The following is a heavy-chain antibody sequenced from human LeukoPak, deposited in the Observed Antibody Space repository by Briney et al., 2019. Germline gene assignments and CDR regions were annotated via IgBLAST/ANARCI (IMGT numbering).Heavy chain of an antibody. CDR3: AKARFGGPPWDS. D-gene: IGHD3-16*01. CDR1: GFTFSSYA. V-gene: IGHV3-23*01. J-gene: IGHJ5*01. CDR2: ISSSGGST. Sequence: GGSLRLSCAASGFTFSSYAMSWVRQAPGKGLEWVSAISSSGGSTYYADSVKGRFTISRDNSKNTLYLQMNSLRAEDTAIYYCAKARFGGPPWDSWGQGTLVTVSS.